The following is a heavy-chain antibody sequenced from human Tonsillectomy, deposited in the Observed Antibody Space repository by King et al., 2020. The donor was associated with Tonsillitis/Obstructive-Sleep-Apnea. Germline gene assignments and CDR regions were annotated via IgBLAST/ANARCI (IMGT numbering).Heavy chain of an antibody. CDR2: IYPSDSDT. Sequence: QLVQSGAGVKKPGESLKXSCKGSGYSFTSYWIGWVRQMPGKGLEWMGIIYPSDSDTRYSPSFQGQVTISADKSINTANLQWSSRRASDTAMYYCVRHDYSXSPFXYWGQXTLVTVSS. CDR3: VRHDYSXSPFXY. J-gene: IGHJ4*02. D-gene: IGHD6-6*01. CDR1: GYSFTSYW. V-gene: IGHV5-51*01.